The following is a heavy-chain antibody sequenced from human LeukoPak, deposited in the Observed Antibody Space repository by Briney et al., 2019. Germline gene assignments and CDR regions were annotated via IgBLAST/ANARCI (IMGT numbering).Heavy chain of an antibody. J-gene: IGHJ1*01. CDR3: ARLGRYYDSSGYPAEYFQH. V-gene: IGHV4-39*01. CDR2: IYYSGST. Sequence: SETLSLTCTVPGGSISSSSYYWGWIRQPPGKGLEWIGSIYYSGSTYYNPSLKSRVTISVDTSKNQFSLKLSSVTAADTAVYYCARLGRYYDSSGYPAEYFQHWGQGTLVTISS. D-gene: IGHD3-22*01. CDR1: GGSISSSSYY.